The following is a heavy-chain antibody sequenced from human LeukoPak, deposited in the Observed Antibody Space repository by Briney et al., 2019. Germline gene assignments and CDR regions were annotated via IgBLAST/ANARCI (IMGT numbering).Heavy chain of an antibody. D-gene: IGHD3-10*01. CDR2: VKSKADDGTT. CDR1: GFSFTNTW. CDR3: ATEGGSGSYYGDDAFDM. V-gene: IGHV3-15*01. J-gene: IGHJ3*02. Sequence: GGSLRLSCEASGFSFTNTWMSWVRQAPGKGLEWVRRVKSKADDGTTDYAAPVQGRFTISRDDSKNTLSLQMDSLKTEDTAVYYCATEGGSGSYYGDDAFDMWGQGTMVTVSS.